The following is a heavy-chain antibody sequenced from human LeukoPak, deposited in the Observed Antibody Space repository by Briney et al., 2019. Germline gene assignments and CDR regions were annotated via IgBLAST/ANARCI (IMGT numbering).Heavy chain of an antibody. J-gene: IGHJ4*02. D-gene: IGHD6-13*01. Sequence: GGPLRLSCAASGFTFSSHWMHWVRQAPGEGLVWVSLINSDGSNTNYADSVKGRFTISRDNSKNTLYLQMNSLRAEDTAVYYCATGPQSAAAGILDYWGQGTLVTVSS. CDR2: INSDGSNT. CDR3: ATGPQSAAAGILDY. V-gene: IGHV3-74*01. CDR1: GFTFSSHW.